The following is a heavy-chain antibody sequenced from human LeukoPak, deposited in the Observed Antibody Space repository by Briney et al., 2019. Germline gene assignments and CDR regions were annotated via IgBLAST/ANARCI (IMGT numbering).Heavy chain of an antibody. CDR3: ARAYYYPSGSYYLHFDY. D-gene: IGHD3-10*01. V-gene: IGHV3-23*01. CDR2: IGGSGVVT. Sequence: GGSLRLSCAASGFTFSSYAMSWVRQAPGKGLEWVSSIGGSGVVTTNADSVKGRFTISRDNSKNTLYLQMNSLRAEVTAVYYCARAYYYPSGSYYLHFDYWGQGTLVTVSS. CDR1: GFTFSSYA. J-gene: IGHJ4*02.